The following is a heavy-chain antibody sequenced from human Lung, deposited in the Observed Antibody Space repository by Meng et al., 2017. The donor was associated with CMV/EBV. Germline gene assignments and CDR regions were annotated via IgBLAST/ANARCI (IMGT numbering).Heavy chain of an antibody. CDR2: ISSSSSYI. CDR1: GFTFSSYS. V-gene: IGHV3-21*01. D-gene: IGHD3-22*01. J-gene: IGHJ4*02. Sequence: GGSLRLSCAASGFTFSSYSMNWVREAPGKGLEWVSSISSSSSYIYYADSVKGRFTISRDNAKNSLYLQMNSLRAEDTAVYYCAWTMIVGYDYWGQGTLVTVSS. CDR3: AWTMIVGYDY.